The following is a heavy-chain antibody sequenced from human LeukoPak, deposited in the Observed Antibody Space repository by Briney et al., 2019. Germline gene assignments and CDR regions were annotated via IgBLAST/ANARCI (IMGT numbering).Heavy chain of an antibody. D-gene: IGHD3-10*01. V-gene: IGHV3-33*01. CDR3: ARDHRITMVRGVITY. Sequence: SGGSLRLSCAASGFSFSSYGMHWVRQAPGKGLEWVAVIWYDGSNKYYADSVKGRFTISRDNSKNTLYLQMNSLRAEDTAVYYCARDHRITMVRGVITYWGQGILVTVSS. J-gene: IGHJ4*02. CDR1: GFSFSSYG. CDR2: IWYDGSNK.